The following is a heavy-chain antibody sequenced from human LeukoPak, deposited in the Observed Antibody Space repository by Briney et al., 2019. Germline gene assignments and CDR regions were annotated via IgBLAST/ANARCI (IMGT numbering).Heavy chain of an antibody. Sequence: SETLSLTCAVYGGSFSGYYWGWIRQPPGKGLEWIGEINHSGSTNYNPSLKSRVTISVDTSKNQFSLKLSSVTAADTAVYYCARGPFSANYDFWSGYYYYWGQGTLVTVSS. CDR3: ARGPFSANYDFWSGYYYY. CDR2: INHSGST. J-gene: IGHJ4*02. D-gene: IGHD3-3*01. CDR1: GGSFSGYY. V-gene: IGHV4-34*01.